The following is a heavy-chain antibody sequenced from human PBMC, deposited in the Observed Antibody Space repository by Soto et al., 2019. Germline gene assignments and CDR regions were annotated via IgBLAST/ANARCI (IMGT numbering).Heavy chain of an antibody. J-gene: IGHJ6*02. Sequence: PGGSLRLSCAASGFTFSTHAMSWVRQAPGKGLEWVSAISGSGGNTYYADSVKGRFTISRDNSKSTLYLQMNSLRTEDTAVYYCANGPTIFGVVISYNYYYGLAVWGQGTTVTVSS. CDR1: GFTFSTHA. D-gene: IGHD3-3*01. CDR3: ANGPTIFGVVISYNYYYGLAV. V-gene: IGHV3-23*01. CDR2: ISGSGGNT.